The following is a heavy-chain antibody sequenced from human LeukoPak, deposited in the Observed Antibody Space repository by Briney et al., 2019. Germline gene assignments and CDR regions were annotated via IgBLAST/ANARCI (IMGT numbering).Heavy chain of an antibody. Sequence: SETLSLTCTVSGGSISSYYWSWIRQPPGKGLEWIGYIYYSGSTNYNPSLKSRVIISVDTSKNQFSLKLSSVTAADTAVYYCARSGYYHSFGYWGQGTLVTVSS. CDR2: IYYSGST. CDR3: ARSGYYHSFGY. CDR1: GGSISSYY. D-gene: IGHD3-22*01. J-gene: IGHJ4*02. V-gene: IGHV4-59*08.